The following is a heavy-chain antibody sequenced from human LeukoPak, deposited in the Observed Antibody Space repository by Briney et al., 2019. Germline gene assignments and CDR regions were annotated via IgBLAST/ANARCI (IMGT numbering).Heavy chain of an antibody. CDR2: IYYSGST. Sequence: SQTLSLTCTVSGGSITSYYWSWIRQPPGKGLEWIGYIYYSGSTNYNPSLKSRVTISVDTSKNQFSLKLSSVTAADTAVYYCARWAATLDVWGQGTTVTVSS. J-gene: IGHJ6*02. D-gene: IGHD6-25*01. CDR3: ARWAATLDV. V-gene: IGHV4-59*01. CDR1: GGSITSYY.